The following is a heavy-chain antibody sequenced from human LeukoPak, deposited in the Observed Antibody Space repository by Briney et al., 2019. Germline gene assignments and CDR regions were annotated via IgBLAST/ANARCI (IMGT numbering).Heavy chain of an antibody. CDR2: INHSGST. CDR3: ARVSRGSGSLGMDV. J-gene: IGHJ6*02. Sequence: SETLSLTCAVYGGSFSGYYWSWIRQPPGKGLEWNGEINHSGSTNYNPSLKSRVTISVDTSKNQFSLKLSSVTAADTAVYYCARVSRGSGSLGMDVWGQGTTVTVSS. D-gene: IGHD3-10*01. V-gene: IGHV4-34*01. CDR1: GGSFSGYY.